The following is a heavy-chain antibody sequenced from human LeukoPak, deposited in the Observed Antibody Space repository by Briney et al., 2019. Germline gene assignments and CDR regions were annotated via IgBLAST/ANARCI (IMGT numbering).Heavy chain of an antibody. V-gene: IGHV3-21*01. Sequence: GSLRLSCAASGFTFSTYSMNWVRQAPGKGLEWVSSISGSSIYIYYADSVKGRFTISRDNAKNSLYLQMNSLRAEDTAVYYCARDPPFYDSSGYYYDYWGQGTLVTVSS. D-gene: IGHD3-22*01. CDR3: ARDPPFYDSSGYYYDY. J-gene: IGHJ4*02. CDR1: GFTFSTYS. CDR2: ISGSSIYI.